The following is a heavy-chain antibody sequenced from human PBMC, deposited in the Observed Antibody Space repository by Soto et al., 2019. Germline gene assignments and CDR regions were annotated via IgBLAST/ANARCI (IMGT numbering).Heavy chain of an antibody. J-gene: IGHJ4*02. CDR3: ARLPFGRSSWTNPRYFDS. V-gene: IGHV4-34*12. CDR1: GGSFSGHY. CDR2: IIHSGFT. D-gene: IGHD6-13*01. Sequence: QVQLQQWGAGLLKPGETLSLTCAVYGGSFSGHYWTWIRQSPGEGLEWIGEIIHSGFTNYNPSLKSRLTISVDTFKSPFALKLSSVTAAATAVYYCARLPFGRSSWTNPRYFDSWGQGTLVTVSS.